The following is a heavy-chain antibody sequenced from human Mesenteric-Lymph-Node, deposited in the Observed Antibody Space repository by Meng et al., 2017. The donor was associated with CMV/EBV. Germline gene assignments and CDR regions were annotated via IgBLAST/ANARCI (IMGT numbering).Heavy chain of an antibody. Sequence: GESLKISCAASRFVLGIYWVHWVRQAPGKGLVWVSRITNDGSDTIYADSVKGRFTISRDNAKNSLYLQMNSLRAEDTAVYYCARVGKIFGGYCSGGSCYLQPWGQGTLVTVSS. CDR2: ITNDGSDT. D-gene: IGHD2-15*01. CDR3: ARVGKIFGGYCSGGSCYLQP. CDR1: RFVLGIYW. J-gene: IGHJ4*02. V-gene: IGHV3-74*01.